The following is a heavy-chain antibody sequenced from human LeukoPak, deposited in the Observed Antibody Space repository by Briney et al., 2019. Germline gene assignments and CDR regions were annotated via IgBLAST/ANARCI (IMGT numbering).Heavy chain of an antibody. D-gene: IGHD2-15*01. V-gene: IGHV4-34*01. CDR3: ARGRYCSADICSGGDAFDI. CDR2: INHSGST. J-gene: IGHJ3*02. Sequence: PSETLSLTCAVYGGSFSGYYWSWIRQPPGKGLEWIGEINHSGSTNYNPSLKSRVTMSVDTSKNQFSLKLSSVTAADTAVYYCARGRYCSADICSGGDAFDIWGQGTMVSVSS. CDR1: GGSFSGYY.